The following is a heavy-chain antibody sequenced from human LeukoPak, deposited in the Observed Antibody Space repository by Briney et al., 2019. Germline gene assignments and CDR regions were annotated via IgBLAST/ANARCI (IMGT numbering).Heavy chain of an antibody. CDR2: ISYDGSNE. CDR1: GFTFSTYT. J-gene: IGHJ4*02. V-gene: IGHV3-30-3*01. CDR3: ATPREGNSRDFDY. D-gene: IGHD3-10*01. Sequence: GGSLRLSCAASGFTFSTYTMYWLRQAPGKGLEWVTFISYDGSNEDYADSVKGRFTISRDNSKNTLYLQMTSLRTEDTAVYYCATPREGNSRDFDYWGQGTLVTVSS.